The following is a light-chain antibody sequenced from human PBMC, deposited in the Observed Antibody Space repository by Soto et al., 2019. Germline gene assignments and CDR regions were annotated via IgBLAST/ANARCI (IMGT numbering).Light chain of an antibody. V-gene: IGKV3-11*01. CDR2: DAS. Sequence: EVVLTQSPDTLCLPPGERTPLSCRASQSISSYLAWYQQKPGQAPRLLIYDASSRATGIPARFSGSGSGTDFTLTISSLEPEDFAVYYCQQLTDWPPQWTFGQGTKVDI. CDR1: QSISSY. J-gene: IGKJ1*01. CDR3: QQLTDWPPQWT.